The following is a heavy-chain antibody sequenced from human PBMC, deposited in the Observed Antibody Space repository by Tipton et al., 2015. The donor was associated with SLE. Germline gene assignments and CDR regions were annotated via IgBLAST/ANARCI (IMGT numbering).Heavy chain of an antibody. D-gene: IGHD3-16*01. Sequence: TLSLTCAVSGGSISSGGYSWSWIRQPPGKGLEWIGYIYHSGSTSYNPSLKSRVTISVDTSKNQFSLKLSSVTAADTAVYYCARDEGDYVWGRYYGMDVWGQGTTVTVSS. CDR3: ARDEGDYVWGRYYGMDV. J-gene: IGHJ6*02. CDR1: GGSISSGGYS. CDR2: IYHSGST. V-gene: IGHV4-30-2*01.